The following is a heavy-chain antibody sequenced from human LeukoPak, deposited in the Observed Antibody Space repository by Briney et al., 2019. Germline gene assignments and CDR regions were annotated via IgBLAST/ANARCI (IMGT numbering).Heavy chain of an antibody. D-gene: IGHD2-15*01. J-gene: IGHJ3*02. CDR2: IYPLETT. Sequence: SETLSLTCTVSGDSVNSGAYYWSWLRQPAGKEPEWIGRIYPLETTNYNPSLKSRVAISVDTSKNQFSLKLSSVTAADTAVYYCASDRIEVDAFDIWGQGTMVTVSS. CDR3: ASDRIEVDAFDI. CDR1: GDSVNSGAYY. V-gene: IGHV4-61*02.